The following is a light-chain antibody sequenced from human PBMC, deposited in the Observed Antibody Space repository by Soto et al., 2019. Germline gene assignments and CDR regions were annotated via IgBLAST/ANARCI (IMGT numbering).Light chain of an antibody. CDR3: CSYAGSSTRYV. CDR1: SSDVGSYNL. V-gene: IGLV2-23*01. J-gene: IGLJ1*01. CDR2: EGS. Sequence: QSVLTRLASVSGSPGPSIPNSCNGTSSDVGSYNLVSWYQHHPGKAPKLMIYEGSKRPSGVSNRFSGPKSGNTASLTISGLQAEDEADYYCCSYAGSSTRYVFGTGTKVTVL.